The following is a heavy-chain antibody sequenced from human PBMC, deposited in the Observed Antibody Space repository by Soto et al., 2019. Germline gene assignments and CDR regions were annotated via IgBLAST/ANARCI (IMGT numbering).Heavy chain of an antibody. CDR1: GFTVSSNY. Sequence: PGGSLRLSCAASGFTVSSNYMSWVRQAPGKGLEWVSVIYSGGSTYYADSVKGRFTISRDNSKNTLYLQMNSLRAEDTAVYYCARTIFGVVIIFDYWGQGTLVTVSS. V-gene: IGHV3-53*01. CDR3: ARTIFGVVIIFDY. D-gene: IGHD3-3*01. J-gene: IGHJ4*02. CDR2: IYSGGST.